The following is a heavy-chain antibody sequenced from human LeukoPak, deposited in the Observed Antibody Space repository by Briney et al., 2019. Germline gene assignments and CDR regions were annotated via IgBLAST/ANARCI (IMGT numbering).Heavy chain of an antibody. CDR3: ARDLYSSGYNWFDP. D-gene: IGHD3-22*01. CDR2: IIPIFGTA. Sequence: SVKVSCKASGGTFSSYAISWVRQAPGQGLEWMGRIIPIFGTANYAQKFQGRVTVTTDESTSTAYMELSSLRSEDTAVYYCARDLYSSGYNWFDPWGQGTLVTVSS. J-gene: IGHJ5*02. CDR1: GGTFSSYA. V-gene: IGHV1-69*05.